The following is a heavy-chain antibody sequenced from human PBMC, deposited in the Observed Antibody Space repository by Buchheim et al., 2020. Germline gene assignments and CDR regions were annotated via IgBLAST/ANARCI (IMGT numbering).Heavy chain of an antibody. CDR2: IKQDGSEK. Sequence: EVRLAESGGGLVQPGGSLRVSCAASGFTFSSYWMSWVRQAPGKGLEWVANIKQDGSEKYYVDSVKGRFTISRDNAKNSLYLQMNSLRAEDTAVYYCARSGYSSSWGNYYYYYYMDVWGKGTT. J-gene: IGHJ6*03. CDR3: ARSGYSSSWGNYYYYYYMDV. V-gene: IGHV3-7*01. CDR1: GFTFSSYW. D-gene: IGHD6-13*01.